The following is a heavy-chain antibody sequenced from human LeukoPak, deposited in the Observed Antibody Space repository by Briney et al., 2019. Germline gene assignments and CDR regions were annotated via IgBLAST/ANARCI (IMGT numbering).Heavy chain of an antibody. CDR2: ISSSNSYI. D-gene: IGHD3-22*01. Sequence: GGSLRLSCAASGFTFSSYSMNWVRQAPGKGLEWVSSISSSNSYIYYADSVKGRFTISRDNAKNSLYLKMNSLRAEDTAVYYCARGRYDSSGPDYWGQGTLVTVSS. J-gene: IGHJ4*02. CDR3: ARGRYDSSGPDY. V-gene: IGHV3-21*01. CDR1: GFTFSSYS.